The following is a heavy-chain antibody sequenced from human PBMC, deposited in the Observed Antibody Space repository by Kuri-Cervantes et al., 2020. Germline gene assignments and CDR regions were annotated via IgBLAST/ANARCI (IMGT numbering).Heavy chain of an antibody. CDR3: ARGLTGRMIVVVVAATGDAFDI. V-gene: IGHV4-39*01. CDR1: GGPISSSSYY. D-gene: IGHD2-15*01. CDR2: MYYSGTT. J-gene: IGHJ3*02. Sequence: ESLKISCTVSGGPISSSSYYWGWIRQPPGKGLEWIGNMYYSGTTYYNSSLKSRVTISVDTSKNQFSLKLSSVTAADTAVYYCARGLTGRMIVVVVAATGDAFDIWGQGTMVTVSS.